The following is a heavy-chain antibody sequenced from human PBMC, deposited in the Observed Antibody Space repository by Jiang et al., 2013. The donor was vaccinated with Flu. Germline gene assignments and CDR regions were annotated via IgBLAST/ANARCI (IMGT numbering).Heavy chain of an antibody. D-gene: IGHD3-16*02. J-gene: IGHJ3*02. Sequence: VSCKASGYTFTGYYMHWVRQAPGQGLEWMGRINPNSGGTNYAQKFQGRVTMTRDTSISTAYMELSRLRSDDTAVYYCARSLGELSLFPDDAFDIWGQGTMVTVSS. V-gene: IGHV1-2*06. CDR3: ARSLGELSLFPDDAFDI. CDR1: GYTFTGYY. CDR2: INPNSGGT.